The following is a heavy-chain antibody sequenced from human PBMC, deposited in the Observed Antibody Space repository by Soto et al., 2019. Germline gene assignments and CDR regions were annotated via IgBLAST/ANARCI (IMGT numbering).Heavy chain of an antibody. Sequence: GGSLRLSCEASGFSFNNAWMSWIRQAPGKGLEWVGRIKSKNDGGTTDYAAPVKGRFSISRDDAKNRLYLQMNSKENEDTAVGFCSFQVSSTVTTFEFWGQGTLVTVSS. CDR1: GFSFNNAW. J-gene: IGHJ4*01. V-gene: IGHV3-15*01. CDR3: SFQVSSTVTTFEF. CDR2: IKSKNDGGTT. D-gene: IGHD4-17*01.